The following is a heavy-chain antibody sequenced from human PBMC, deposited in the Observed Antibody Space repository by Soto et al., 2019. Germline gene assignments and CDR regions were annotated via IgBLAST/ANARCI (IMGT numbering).Heavy chain of an antibody. CDR2: ISNSGSHT. V-gene: IGHV3-11*01. CDR1: GFTFSDYY. J-gene: IGHJ4*02. CDR3: ARRVTVTTYGWYFDY. Sequence: QVQLVESGGGLVKPGGSLRIYCAASGFTFSDYYMSWIREAPGKGLEWLSYISNSGSHTYYKDSVKGRFTISRDNAKNSRYLQMNGLRADDTAVYYCARRVTVTTYGWYFDYWGQGILVTVSS. D-gene: IGHD4-17*01.